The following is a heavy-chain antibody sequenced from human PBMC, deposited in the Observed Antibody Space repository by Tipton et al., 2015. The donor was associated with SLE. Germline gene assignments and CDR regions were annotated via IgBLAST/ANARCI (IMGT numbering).Heavy chain of an antibody. Sequence: SLRLSCAASGFTVSSDYMSWVRQAPGKGLEWVSVIYSGGSTYYADSVKGRFTISRDNSKNTLYLQINSLRAEDTAVHYCARRMVQRGAFDIWGQGTMVTVSS. D-gene: IGHD3-10*01. V-gene: IGHV3-53*01. J-gene: IGHJ3*02. CDR1: GFTVSSDY. CDR2: IYSGGST. CDR3: ARRMVQRGAFDI.